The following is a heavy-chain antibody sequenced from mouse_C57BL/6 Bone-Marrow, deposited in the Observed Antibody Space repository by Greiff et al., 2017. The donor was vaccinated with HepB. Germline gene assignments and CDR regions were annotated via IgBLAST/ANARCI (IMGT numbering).Heavy chain of an antibody. CDR3: ARNWDVYYAIDY. D-gene: IGHD4-1*01. CDR2: ISSGSSTI. CDR1: GFTFSDYG. V-gene: IGHV5-17*01. J-gene: IGHJ4*01. Sequence: EVQLVESGGGLVKPGGSLKLSCAASGFTFSDYGMHWVRQAPEKGLEWVAYISSGSSTIYYADTVKGRFTISRDNAKNTLFLQMTSLRSEDTAMYYCARNWDVYYAIDYWGQGTSVTVSS.